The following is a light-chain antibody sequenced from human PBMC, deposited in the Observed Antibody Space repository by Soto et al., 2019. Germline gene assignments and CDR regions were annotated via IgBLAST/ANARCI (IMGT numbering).Light chain of an antibody. Sequence: QSALTQPASVSGSPGQSITISCTGTSSDVGSYNLVSWYQQHPGKAPKLMIYEVSKRPSGVSNRFSGSKSGNTASLTISGLQAEDEPDYYCCSYAGSSTPYVFGTGTKVTVL. CDR2: EVS. CDR1: SSDVGSYNL. J-gene: IGLJ1*01. CDR3: CSYAGSSTPYV. V-gene: IGLV2-23*02.